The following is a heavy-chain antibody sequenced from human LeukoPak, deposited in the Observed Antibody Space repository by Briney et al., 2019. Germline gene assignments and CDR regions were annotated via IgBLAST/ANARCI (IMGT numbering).Heavy chain of an antibody. V-gene: IGHV4-39*07. CDR1: GDSISSSNYF. Sequence: PSETLSLTCTVSGDSISSSNYFWGWIRQPPGKGLEWIGRFYTSGSTNYSPSLKSRVTMSVDTSKNQFSLKLNSVTAADTAVYYCARDDYRYNDAFDIWGQGTMVTVSS. CDR2: FYTSGST. CDR3: ARDDYRYNDAFDI. D-gene: IGHD4-11*01. J-gene: IGHJ3*02.